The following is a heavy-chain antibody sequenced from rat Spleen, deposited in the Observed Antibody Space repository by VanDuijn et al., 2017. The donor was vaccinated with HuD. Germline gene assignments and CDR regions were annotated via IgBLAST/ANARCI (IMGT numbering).Heavy chain of an antibody. D-gene: IGHD1-2*01. CDR3: ARADISAIYTDGI. J-gene: IGHJ2*01. CDR2: IWGNGNT. Sequence: QVQLKESGPGLVQPSQTLSLICIVSGFSLTSYHVSWVRQSPGKGLEWMGVIWGNGNTNYTSPLKSRLSISRDTSKSQVYLKMTSLQTEDTAPYYCARADISAIYTDGIWGQGVMVTVSS. V-gene: IGHV2-13*01. CDR1: GFSLTSYH.